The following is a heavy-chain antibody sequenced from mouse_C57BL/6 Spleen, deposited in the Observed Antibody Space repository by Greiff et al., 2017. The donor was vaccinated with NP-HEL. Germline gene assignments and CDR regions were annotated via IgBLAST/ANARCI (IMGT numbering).Heavy chain of an antibody. Sequence: DVKLVESGGGLVKPGGSLKLSCAASGFTFSSYTMSWVRQTPEKRLEWVATISGGGGNTYYPDSVKGRFTISRDNAKNTLYLQMSSLRSEDTALYYCARQLPPYTTGYVDVWGTGTTVTVSS. CDR3: ARQLPPYTTGYVDV. D-gene: IGHD2-10*01. J-gene: IGHJ1*03. CDR1: GFTFSSYT. CDR2: ISGGGGNT. V-gene: IGHV5-9*01.